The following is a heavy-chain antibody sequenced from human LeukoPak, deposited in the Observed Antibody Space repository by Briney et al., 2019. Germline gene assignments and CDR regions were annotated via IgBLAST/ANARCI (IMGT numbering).Heavy chain of an antibody. D-gene: IGHD4-23*01. J-gene: IGHJ4*02. Sequence: GGSLRLSCAASGFTFSSYALSWVRQAPEKGLEWVAVIGGSGGDTFYADSVKGRFTISRDNSKNTLYLQMNNLRAEDTAVYYCAKGVGAGNSVYFDYWGQGTLVTVSS. V-gene: IGHV3-23*01. CDR1: GFTFSSYA. CDR2: IGGSGGDT. CDR3: AKGVGAGNSVYFDY.